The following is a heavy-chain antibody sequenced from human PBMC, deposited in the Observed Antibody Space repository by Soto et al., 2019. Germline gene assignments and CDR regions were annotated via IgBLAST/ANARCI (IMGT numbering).Heavy chain of an antibody. CDR2: FDPEDGET. CDR3: ATLTPLGERQVDP. CDR1: GYTLTELS. Sequence: ASVKVSCKVSGYTLTELSMHWVRQAPGKGLEWMGGFDPEDGETIYAQKFQGRVTMTGDTSTDTAYMELSSLRSEDTAVYYCATLTPLGERQVDPWGQGTLVTVSS. J-gene: IGHJ5*02. D-gene: IGHD7-27*01. V-gene: IGHV1-24*01.